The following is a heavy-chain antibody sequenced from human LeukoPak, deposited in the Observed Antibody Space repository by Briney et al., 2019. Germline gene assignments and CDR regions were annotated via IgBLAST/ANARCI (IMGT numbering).Heavy chain of an antibody. CDR1: GFTFSSYA. CDR3: AKARTERGVGFDY. Sequence: GGSLRLSCAASGFTFSSYAMSWARQAPGKGLDGVSAISGSGGSTYYADSVKGRFTISRDNYKNTLYLQMNSLRAEDTAVYYCAKARTERGVGFDYWGQGTLVTVSS. CDR2: ISGSGGST. D-gene: IGHD2-8*02. V-gene: IGHV3-23*01. J-gene: IGHJ4*02.